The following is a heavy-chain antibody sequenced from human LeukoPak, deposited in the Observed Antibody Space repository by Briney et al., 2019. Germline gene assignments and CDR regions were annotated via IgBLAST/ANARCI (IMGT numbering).Heavy chain of an antibody. Sequence: WASVRVSCKASGYTFTDFYVHWVRQAPGQGPEWMGRLNPNTGHAVYAFKFQGRVTITGDTSSNTAYMEVTRLTSDDTALYYCAKDRDGANRIILWGQGTLVTVSS. D-gene: IGHD5-24*01. V-gene: IGHV1-2*06. CDR1: GYTFTDFY. CDR3: AKDRDGANRIIL. CDR2: LNPNTGHA. J-gene: IGHJ4*02.